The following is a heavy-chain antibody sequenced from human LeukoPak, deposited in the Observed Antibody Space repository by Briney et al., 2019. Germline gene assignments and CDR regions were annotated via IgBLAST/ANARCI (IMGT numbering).Heavy chain of an antibody. CDR2: IYTSGST. CDR1: GGSISSYY. CDR3: ARELEDYYDSSGYYYRIYYFDY. Sequence: KPSETLSLTCTVSGGSISSYYWSWIRQPAGKGLEWIGRIYTSGSTNYNPSLKSRVTMSVDTSKNQFSLKLSSVTAADTAAYYCARELEDYYDSSGYYYRIYYFDYWGQGTLVTVSS. V-gene: IGHV4-4*07. D-gene: IGHD3-22*01. J-gene: IGHJ4*02.